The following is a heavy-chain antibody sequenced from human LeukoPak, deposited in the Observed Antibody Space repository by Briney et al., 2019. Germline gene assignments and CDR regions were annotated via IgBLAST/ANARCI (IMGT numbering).Heavy chain of an antibody. CDR2: IRNDGSNK. V-gene: IGHV3-30*02. CDR1: GFTFSSYG. CDR3: AKPTRITIFSAFDY. J-gene: IGHJ4*02. D-gene: IGHD3-9*01. Sequence: GGSLRLSCAASGFTFSSYGMHWVRQAPGKGLEWVAFIRNDGSNKNYADSVKGRFTISRDNSKNTLYLQMNSLRAEDTAVYYCAKPTRITIFSAFDYWGQGTLVTVSS.